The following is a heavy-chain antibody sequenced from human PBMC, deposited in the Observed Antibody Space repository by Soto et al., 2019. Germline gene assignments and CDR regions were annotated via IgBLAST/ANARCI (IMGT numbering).Heavy chain of an antibody. V-gene: IGHV4-31*03. Sequence: QVQLQEAGPGLVKPSQTLSLTCTVSGGSISSGGYYWSWILQHPGKGLEWIGYIYYSGSTYYNPSRKSRGTISVDTSKNPCSLKLSSVTAADTAVYYCARGGPDYFDYWGQGTLVTVSS. J-gene: IGHJ4*02. CDR1: GGSISSGGYY. CDR2: IYYSGST. D-gene: IGHD3-16*01. CDR3: ARGGPDYFDY.